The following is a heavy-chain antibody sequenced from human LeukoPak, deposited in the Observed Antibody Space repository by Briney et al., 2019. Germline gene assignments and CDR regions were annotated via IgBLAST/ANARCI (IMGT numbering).Heavy chain of an antibody. D-gene: IGHD1-7*01. V-gene: IGHV3-20*04. CDR2: INWNGVST. CDR3: AILTRTPFDS. J-gene: IGHJ4*02. CDR1: GFTFGDYG. Sequence: PGGSMRLSCAAYGFTFGDYGLSWVRQAPGKGLEWVSGINWNGVSTGFADSVKGRFTISRDNAKNSLYLQMNSLRAEDTALYYCAILTRTPFDSWGQGTQVTVSS.